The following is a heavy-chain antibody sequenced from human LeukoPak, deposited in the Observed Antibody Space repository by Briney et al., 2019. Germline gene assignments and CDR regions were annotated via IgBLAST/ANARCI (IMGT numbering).Heavy chain of an antibody. CDR3: TRGSIAYYYMDV. J-gene: IGHJ6*03. D-gene: IGHD3-22*01. Sequence: SETLSLTCTVSGYSISSGYYWGWIRQPPGKGLEWIGSIYHSGKTYYNPSLRSPVTISVDTSKNQFSLKLSSVTAADTAVYYCTRGSIAYYYMDVWGKGTTVTISS. CDR2: IYHSGKT. CDR1: GYSISSGYY. V-gene: IGHV4-38-2*02.